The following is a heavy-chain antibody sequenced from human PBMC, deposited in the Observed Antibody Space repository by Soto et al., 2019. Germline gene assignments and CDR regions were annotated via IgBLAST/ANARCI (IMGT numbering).Heavy chain of an antibody. CDR2: IIPIFGTA. Sequence: SVKVSCKASGGTFSSYAISWVRQAPGQGLEWMGGIIPIFGTANYAQKFQGRVTITADESTSTAYMELSSLRSEDTAVYYCARGEGGSGSGSYYYYGMDVWGQGTTVTVSS. J-gene: IGHJ6*02. CDR3: ARGEGGSGSGSYYYYGMDV. CDR1: GGTFSSYA. V-gene: IGHV1-69*13. D-gene: IGHD1-26*01.